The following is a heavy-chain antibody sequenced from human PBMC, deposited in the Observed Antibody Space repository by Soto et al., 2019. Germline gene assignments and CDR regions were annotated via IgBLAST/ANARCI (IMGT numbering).Heavy chain of an antibody. CDR3: AREVAVGGMGY. Sequence: QVQLVESGGGVVQPGRSLRLSCAASGFTFSSYAMHWVRQAPGKGLEWVAVISYDGSNKYYADSVKGRFTISRDNSKNTLYLQMNSLRAEDTAVYYCAREVAVGGMGYWGQGTLVTVSS. CDR1: GFTFSSYA. D-gene: IGHD3-3*01. J-gene: IGHJ4*02. V-gene: IGHV3-30-3*01. CDR2: ISYDGSNK.